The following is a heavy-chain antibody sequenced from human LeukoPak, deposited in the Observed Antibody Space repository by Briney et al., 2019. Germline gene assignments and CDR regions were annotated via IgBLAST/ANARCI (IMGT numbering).Heavy chain of an antibody. V-gene: IGHV3-30*03. J-gene: IGHJ4*02. Sequence: LPGGSLRLSCAASGFPFSSYGIHWVRRAPGKGLEWVALISYDGSNKYYADSVKGRFTISRDNSKNTLYLQTNSLRAEDTAVYYCASARALYGYSGYDEPYFDYWGQGTLVTVSS. CDR1: GFPFSSYG. CDR2: ISYDGSNK. D-gene: IGHD5-12*01. CDR3: ASARALYGYSGYDEPYFDY.